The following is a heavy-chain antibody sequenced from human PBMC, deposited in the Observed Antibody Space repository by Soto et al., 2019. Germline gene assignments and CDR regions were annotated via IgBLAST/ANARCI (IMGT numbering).Heavy chain of an antibody. CDR1: GDSISTVDYF. D-gene: IGHD3-10*01. CDR2: IYKSATT. Sequence: SETLSLTCSVSGDSISTVDYFWAWVRQPPGQALEYIGYIYKSATTYYNPSLKSRVTISVDTSKNQFSLKLGSVTAADTAVYYCARSPILWFGELLNYYGMDVWGQGTTVTVSS. V-gene: IGHV4-30-4*01. J-gene: IGHJ6*02. CDR3: ARSPILWFGELLNYYGMDV.